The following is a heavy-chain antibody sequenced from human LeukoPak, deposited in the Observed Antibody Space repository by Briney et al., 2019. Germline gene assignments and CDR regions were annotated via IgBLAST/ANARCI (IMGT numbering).Heavy chain of an antibody. CDR2: IYYSGST. Sequence: PSETLSLTCTVSGVSISSYYWSWIRQPPGKGLEWIGYIYYSGSTNYNPSLKSRVTISVDTSKNQFSLKLSSVTAADTAVYYCARTAAGFGEDAFDIWGQGTMVTVSS. CDR1: GVSISSYY. J-gene: IGHJ3*02. CDR3: ARTAAGFGEDAFDI. D-gene: IGHD3-10*01. V-gene: IGHV4-59*08.